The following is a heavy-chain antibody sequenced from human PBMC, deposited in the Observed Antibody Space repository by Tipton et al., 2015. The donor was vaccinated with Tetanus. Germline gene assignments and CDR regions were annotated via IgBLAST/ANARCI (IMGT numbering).Heavy chain of an antibody. J-gene: IGHJ5*02. CDR3: AKGGWNYWFDP. D-gene: IGHD1-7*01. CDR1: GFTFSSYW. CDR2: ISAGGAST. V-gene: IGHV3-23*01. Sequence: SLRLSCAASGFTFSSYWMHWVRQAPGKGLEWVSSISAGGASTYHADSVRGRFTFSRDNSRNTLYLQMNSLRAEDTAMYYCAKGGWNYWFDPWGQGTLVTVSS.